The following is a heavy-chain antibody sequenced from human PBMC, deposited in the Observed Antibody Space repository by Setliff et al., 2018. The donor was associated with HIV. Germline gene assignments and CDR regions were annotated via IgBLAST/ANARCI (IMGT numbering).Heavy chain of an antibody. CDR2: LSRGGDNT. V-gene: IGHV3-64D*09. D-gene: IGHD3-22*01. CDR3: VKPYTGYYYDGSVYDDF. Sequence: PGRSLRLSCLVSGFTVSTYSLNWARQAPGKRPEYVAALSRGGDNTKYADSVKGRFIISSDTSKNTLYLQMSSLRPDDTAIYYCVKPYTGYYYDGSVYDDFWGQGTLVTVSS. J-gene: IGHJ4*02. CDR1: GFTVSTYS.